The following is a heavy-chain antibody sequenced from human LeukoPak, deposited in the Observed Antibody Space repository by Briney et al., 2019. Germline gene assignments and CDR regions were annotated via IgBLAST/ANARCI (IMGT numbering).Heavy chain of an antibody. V-gene: IGHV1-69*05. D-gene: IGHD6-13*01. Sequence: SVKVSCKASGGTFSSYAISWVRQAPGRGLEWMGRIIPIFGTANYAQKFQGRVTITTDESTSTAYMELSSLRSEDTAVYYCARAMYSSSWCDYWGQGTLVTGSS. J-gene: IGHJ4*02. CDR2: IIPIFGTA. CDR3: ARAMYSSSWCDY. CDR1: GGTFSSYA.